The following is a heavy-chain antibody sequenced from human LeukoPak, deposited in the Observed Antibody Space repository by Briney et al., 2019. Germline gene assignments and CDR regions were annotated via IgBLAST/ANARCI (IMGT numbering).Heavy chain of an antibody. CDR2: ISSSSSYI. J-gene: IGHJ4*02. V-gene: IGHV3-21*01. CDR1: GFTFSNYN. CDR3: ASIVGWLVPHYFDY. D-gene: IGHD6-19*01. Sequence: PGGSLRLSCAASGFTFSNYNMNWVRQAPGKGLEWVSFISSSSSYIYYADSVKGRFTISRDNAKNSLYLQMNSLRAEDTAVYYCASIVGWLVPHYFDYWGQGTLVTVSS.